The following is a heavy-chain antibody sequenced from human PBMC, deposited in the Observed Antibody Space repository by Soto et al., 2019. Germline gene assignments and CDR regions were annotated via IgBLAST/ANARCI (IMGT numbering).Heavy chain of an antibody. CDR1: GFTFRTND. Sequence: EEQLVESGGCLVQPGGSLRLSCAASGFTFRTNDMHWVRQAPGKGLEWVAGIGTAADTYYPDSVKGRFTISRDNAKSSLYLQMKSLRAGDTAVYYCARGWLRRGYLDYWGQGTLVTVSS. D-gene: IGHD5-12*01. CDR2: IGTAADT. V-gene: IGHV3-13*04. J-gene: IGHJ4*02. CDR3: ARGWLRRGYLDY.